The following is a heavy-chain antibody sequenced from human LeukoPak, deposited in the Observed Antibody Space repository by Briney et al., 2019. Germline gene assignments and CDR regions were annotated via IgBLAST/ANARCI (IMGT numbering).Heavy chain of an antibody. Sequence: GRSLTLSCAASGFTFSSYAMHWVRQAPGKGLEWVAIISYDGRHKDYADSVKGRFTISRDNSKNTLYLQMNSLRVEDTAVYYCARGTKLLWFGETQGGVDAFDIWGQGTLLTVSS. D-gene: IGHD3-10*01. CDR1: GFTFSSYA. CDR2: ISYDGRHK. J-gene: IGHJ3*02. CDR3: ARGTKLLWFGETQGGVDAFDI. V-gene: IGHV3-30*04.